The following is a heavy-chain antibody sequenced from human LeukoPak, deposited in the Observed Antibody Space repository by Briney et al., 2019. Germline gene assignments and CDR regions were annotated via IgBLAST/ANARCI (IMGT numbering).Heavy chain of an antibody. D-gene: IGHD3-10*01. J-gene: IGHJ3*02. V-gene: IGHV3-48*04. CDR3: AKAGRMVRGVIGHGDAFDI. CDR1: GLTFSKYS. Sequence: GGSLRLSCAASGLTFSKYSMTWVRQAPGKGLEWVSFIDTSSTTMYYTDSVKGRFTISRDNAKNSLYLQMNSLRAEDTALYYCAKAGRMVRGVIGHGDAFDIWGQGTMVTVSS. CDR2: IDTSSTTM.